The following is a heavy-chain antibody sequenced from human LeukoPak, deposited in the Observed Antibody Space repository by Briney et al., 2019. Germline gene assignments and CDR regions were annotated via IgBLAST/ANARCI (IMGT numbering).Heavy chain of an antibody. D-gene: IGHD5-12*01. CDR2: IIPIFGTA. V-gene: IGHV1-69*06. J-gene: IGHJ6*04. CDR3: ARGQWLRPYYYYGMDV. Sequence: GASVKVSCKASGGTFSSYAISWVRQAPGQGLEWMGGIIPIFGTANYAQKFQGRVTITADKSTNTAYMELSSLRSEDTAVYYCARGQWLRPYYYYGMDVWGKGTTVTVSS. CDR1: GGTFSSYA.